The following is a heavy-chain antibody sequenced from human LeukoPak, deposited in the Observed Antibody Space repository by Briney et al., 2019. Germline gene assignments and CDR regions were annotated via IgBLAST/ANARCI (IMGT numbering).Heavy chain of an antibody. Sequence: GGSLRLSCAASGFTFSTYSMNWVRQAPGKGLEWVSYISSSSSTIYYADSVKGRFTISRDSAKNSLYLQMNSLRAEDTAVYYCARDPDYYDSSGYYYWGQGTLVTVSS. CDR2: ISSSSSTI. CDR3: ARDPDYYDSSGYYY. V-gene: IGHV3-48*04. J-gene: IGHJ4*02. D-gene: IGHD3-22*01. CDR1: GFTFSTYS.